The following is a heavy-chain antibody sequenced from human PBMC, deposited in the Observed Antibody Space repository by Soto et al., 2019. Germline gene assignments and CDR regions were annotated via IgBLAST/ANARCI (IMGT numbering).Heavy chain of an antibody. V-gene: IGHV2-5*01. Sequence: QITLEESGPAVVKPTQTLTLTCTFSGFSLSNSGESVGWIRQPPGKALEWLGLIYWNGIERYNPSLKRRLSLTKDTSKNHVLLTVTNMDPVDTATYFCAHGDPLDFHYWGQGTLVTVSP. J-gene: IGHJ4*02. CDR2: IYWNGIE. CDR1: GFSLSNSGES. CDR3: AHGDPLDFHY. D-gene: IGHD3-10*01.